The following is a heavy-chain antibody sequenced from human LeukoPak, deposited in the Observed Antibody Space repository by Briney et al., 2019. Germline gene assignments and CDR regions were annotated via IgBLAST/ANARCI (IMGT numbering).Heavy chain of an antibody. CDR1: GYTLTELS. CDR3: ATGGGRYGVFLFYFDY. CDR2: FDPEDGET. J-gene: IGHJ4*02. V-gene: IGHV1-24*01. Sequence: ASVKVPCKVSGYTLTELSMHWVRQAPGKGLEWMGGFDPEDGETIYAQKFQGRVTMTEDTSTDTAYMELSSLTSEDTAVYYCATGGGRYGVFLFYFDYGGQGTLVTVSS. D-gene: IGHD1-26*01.